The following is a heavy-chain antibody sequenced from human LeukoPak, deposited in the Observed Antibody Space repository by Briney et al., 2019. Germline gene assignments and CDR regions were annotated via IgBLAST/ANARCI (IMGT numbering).Heavy chain of an antibody. CDR3: AKRSSISSGYFDF. D-gene: IGHD3-22*01. CDR1: GFTFSNYA. V-gene: IGHV3-23*01. Sequence: GGSLRLSCAASGFTFSNYAMHWVRQTPGKGLEWVSAITGSGTSTNYADSVKGRFTISRDNSKNTIYLQMNSLRAEDTAIYYCAKRSSISSGYFDFWGRGTLVTVSS. CDR2: ITGSGTST. J-gene: IGHJ4*02.